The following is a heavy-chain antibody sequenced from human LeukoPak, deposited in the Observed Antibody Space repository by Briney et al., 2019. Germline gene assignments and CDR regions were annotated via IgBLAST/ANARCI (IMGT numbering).Heavy chain of an antibody. CDR1: GGSISSSSYY. D-gene: IGHD6-6*01. J-gene: IGHJ4*02. V-gene: IGHV4-39*01. Sequence: PSETLSLTCTVSGGSISSSSYYWGWIRQPPGKGLEWIGSIYYSGSTYYSPSLKSRVTISVDTSKNQFSLKLSSVTAADTAVYYCASYPSSTAARHKYYFDYWGQGTLVTVSS. CDR3: ASYPSSTAARHKYYFDY. CDR2: IYYSGST.